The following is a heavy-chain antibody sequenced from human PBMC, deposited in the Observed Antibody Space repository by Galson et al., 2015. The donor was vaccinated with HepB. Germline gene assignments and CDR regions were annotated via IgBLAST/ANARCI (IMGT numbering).Heavy chain of an antibody. Sequence: SLRLSCAASGFTFSSYAMSWVRQAPGKGLEWVSAISGSGGSTYYTDSVKGRFSISRDNAESTLYPQMNNLRAEDTAVYYCARSDCGSGGCCLMDYWGQGTLVTVSS. CDR2: ISGSGGST. CDR1: GFTFSSYA. D-gene: IGHD2-15*01. J-gene: IGHJ4*02. CDR3: ARSDCGSGGCCLMDY. V-gene: IGHV3-23*01.